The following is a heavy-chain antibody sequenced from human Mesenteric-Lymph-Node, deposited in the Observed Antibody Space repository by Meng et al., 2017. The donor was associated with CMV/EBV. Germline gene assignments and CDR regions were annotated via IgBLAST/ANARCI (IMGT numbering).Heavy chain of an antibody. CDR3: ARAPYDFWRFYYFDY. V-gene: IGHV3-69-1*02. CDR2: ISSSSTI. CDR1: GFTFSSYFSSYN. J-gene: IGHJ4*02. D-gene: IGHD3-3*01. Sequence: GESLKISCEASGFTFSSYFSSYNMNWVRQAPGKGLEWVSSISSSSTIYYADSVKGRFTVSRDNAKNSLYLQMNSLRAEDTAVYYCARAPYDFWRFYYFDYWGQGTLVTVSS.